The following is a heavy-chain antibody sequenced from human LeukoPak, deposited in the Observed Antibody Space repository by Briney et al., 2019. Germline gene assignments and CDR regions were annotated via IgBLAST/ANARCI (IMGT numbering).Heavy chain of an antibody. D-gene: IGHD5-18*01. Sequence: PSETLSLTCAVYGGSFSSYFWSWIRQPPGKGLEWIGEINDSGSSNYNPSLKSRVTLSVDTSKNQFSLKLSSVTAADTAVYYCARARDTYGFTGYFDYWGQGTLFTVSS. CDR1: GGSFSSYF. V-gene: IGHV4-34*01. CDR2: INDSGSS. J-gene: IGHJ4*02. CDR3: ARARDTYGFTGYFDY.